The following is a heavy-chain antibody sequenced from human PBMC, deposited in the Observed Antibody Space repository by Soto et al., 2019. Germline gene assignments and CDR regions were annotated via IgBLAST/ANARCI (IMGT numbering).Heavy chain of an antibody. J-gene: IGHJ4*02. Sequence: EVQLVESGGGLVQPGGSLSLSCAASGFTFSTDWMSWVRQAPGKGLEWVANIKEDGREKNYVDSVKGRFTISRDNAKNSLYLLMNNLRAEDTAVYYCARDRRGGYFDYWGQGTLVTVSS. CDR3: ARDRRGGYFDY. CDR2: IKEDGREK. V-gene: IGHV3-7*01. D-gene: IGHD3-10*01. CDR1: GFTFSTDW.